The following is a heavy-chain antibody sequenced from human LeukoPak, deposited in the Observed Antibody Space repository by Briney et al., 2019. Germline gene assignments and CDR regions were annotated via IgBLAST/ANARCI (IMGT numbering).Heavy chain of an antibody. CDR3: ATSDSGLWDY. CDR1: GGTFSSYA. D-gene: IGHD3-16*01. Sequence: ASVKVSCKASGGTFSSYAISWVRQAPGQGLEWMGRIIPILGIANYAQKFQGRVTITADKSTSTAYMGLSSLRSEDTAVYYCATSDSGLWDYWGQGTPVTVSS. J-gene: IGHJ4*02. CDR2: IIPILGIA. V-gene: IGHV1-69*04.